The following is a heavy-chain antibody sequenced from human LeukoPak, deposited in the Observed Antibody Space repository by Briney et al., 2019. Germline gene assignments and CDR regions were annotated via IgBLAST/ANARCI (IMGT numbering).Heavy chain of an antibody. V-gene: IGHV4-59*01. CDR2: IYYSGST. J-gene: IGHJ6*02. Sequence: PSETLSLTCTVSGGSISSYYWSWIRQPPGKGLEWIGYIYYSGSTNYNPSLKSRVTISVDTSKNQFSLKLSSVTAADTAVYYGAWSQYYYGMDVWGQGTTVTVSS. CDR3: AWSQYYYGMDV. CDR1: GGSISSYY.